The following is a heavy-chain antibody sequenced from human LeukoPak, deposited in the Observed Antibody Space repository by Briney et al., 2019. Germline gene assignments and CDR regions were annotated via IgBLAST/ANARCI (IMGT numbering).Heavy chain of an antibody. CDR1: GGPFSGYY. Sequence: SETLSLTCAVYGGPFSGYYWSWIRQPPGKGLEWIGYTSYSGGTNYNPSLKSRVTISLDTSKNQFSLKLSSVTAADTAVYYCARGEGSTWPLFNYWGQGTLVAVSS. J-gene: IGHJ4*02. CDR2: TSYSGGT. D-gene: IGHD6-13*01. V-gene: IGHV4-59*01. CDR3: ARGEGSTWPLFNY.